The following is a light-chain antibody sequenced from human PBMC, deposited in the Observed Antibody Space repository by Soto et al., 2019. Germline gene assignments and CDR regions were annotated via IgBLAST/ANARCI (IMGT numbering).Light chain of an antibody. CDR1: QVSSSW. Sequence: DIQMTQSPSSLSASVGDRVTITCRAGQVSSSWLVWYQQKPGNAPKLLIYKASTLQTGVPSRFSGSESGTEFTLTISSLQPEDFATYYCQQASRSPFTFGGWTEVQLK. V-gene: IGKV1-12*01. J-gene: IGKJ4*01. CDR3: QQASRSPFT. CDR2: KAS.